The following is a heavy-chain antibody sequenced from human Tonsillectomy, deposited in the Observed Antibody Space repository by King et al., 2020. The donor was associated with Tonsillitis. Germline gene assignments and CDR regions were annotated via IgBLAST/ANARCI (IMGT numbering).Heavy chain of an antibody. CDR1: GGTSIKYA. CDR2: IIPLFGKP. J-gene: IGHJ4*02. CDR3: AGVWYSGDDSELY. Sequence: QLVQSGAEVRKPGSSVKLSCKASGGTSIKYAISWVRQDPGQGLEWMGGIIPLFGKPNYAQKFKGRVTITADESANTVYMEWSSLRSEDTAMYYCAGVWYSGDDSELYWGQGTLVTVSS. V-gene: IGHV1-69*12. D-gene: IGHD5-12*01.